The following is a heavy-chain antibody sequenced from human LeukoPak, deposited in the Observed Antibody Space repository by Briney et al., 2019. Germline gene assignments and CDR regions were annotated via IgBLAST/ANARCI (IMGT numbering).Heavy chain of an antibody. D-gene: IGHD3-16*01. CDR1: GGSISSYY. CDR3: ARARYAGALDI. V-gene: IGHV4-59*12. Sequence: PSETLSLTCTVSGGSISSYYWSWIRQPPGKGLEWIGYIYYSGSTNYNPSLKSRVTISVDTSKNQFSLKLSSVTAADTAVYYCARARYAGALDIWGQGTMVTVSS. CDR2: IYYSGST. J-gene: IGHJ3*02.